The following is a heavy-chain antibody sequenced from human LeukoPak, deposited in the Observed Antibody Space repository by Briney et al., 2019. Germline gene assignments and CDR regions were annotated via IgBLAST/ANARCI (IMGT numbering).Heavy chain of an antibody. CDR2: IFTSGRT. CDR1: GGSISSYC. J-gene: IGHJ5*02. V-gene: IGHV4-4*09. CDR3: ATSHDVKTAPYDL. Sequence: SETLSLTCTVSGGSISSYCWSWVRQSPGKGLEWIGYIFTSGRTDYNPSLKSRVTLSVDTSKNQLSMELRFLTAADTAVYYCATSHDVKTAPYDLWGQGTLVTVSS. D-gene: IGHD2-21*01.